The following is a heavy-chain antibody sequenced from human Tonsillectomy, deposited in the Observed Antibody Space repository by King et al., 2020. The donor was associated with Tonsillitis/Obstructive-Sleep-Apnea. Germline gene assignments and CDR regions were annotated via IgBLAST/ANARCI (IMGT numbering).Heavy chain of an antibody. CDR3: ARAGRGYDILTGYFPYYYYYMDV. CDR1: GFTFSDHY. CDR2: TRNKANSYTT. J-gene: IGHJ6*03. Sequence: VQLVESGGGLVQPGGSLRLSCAASGFTFSDHYMDWVRQAPGKGLEWVGRTRNKANSYTTEYAASVKGRFTISRDDSKNSLYLQMNSLKTEDTAVYYCARAGRGYDILTGYFPYYYYYMDVWGIGTTVTVSS. V-gene: IGHV3-72*01. D-gene: IGHD3-9*01.